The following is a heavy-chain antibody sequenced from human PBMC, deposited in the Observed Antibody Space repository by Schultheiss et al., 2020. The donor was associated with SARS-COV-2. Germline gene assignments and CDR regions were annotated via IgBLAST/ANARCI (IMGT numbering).Heavy chain of an antibody. D-gene: IGHD1-7*01. CDR2: IYYSGST. Sequence: SETLSLTCAVSGVSISSGGYSWSWLRQPPGKGLEWVGNIYYSGSTYYNPSLKSRVTISVDTSKNQFSLKLSSVTAADTAVYYCTGAPYNGNFRGVDDFYSGMDVWGQGTTVTVSS. J-gene: IGHJ6*02. V-gene: IGHV4-30-4*07. CDR1: GVSISSGGYS. CDR3: TGAPYNGNFRGVDDFYSGMDV.